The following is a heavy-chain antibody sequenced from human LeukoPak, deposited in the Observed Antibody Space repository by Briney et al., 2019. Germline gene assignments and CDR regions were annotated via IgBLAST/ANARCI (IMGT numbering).Heavy chain of an antibody. V-gene: IGHV3-23*01. Sequence: GGSLRLSCAVSGFTFSSYAMSWVRQAPGKGLEWVSGISTSGGSTYCADSVKGRFTVSRDNSKNTLYLQINTLRAEDTAVYYCARMGYCITTSYYNFDYWGQGTLVTVSS. CDR3: ARMGYCITTSYYNFDY. CDR1: GFTFSSYA. CDR2: ISTSGGST. J-gene: IGHJ4*02. D-gene: IGHD2-2*02.